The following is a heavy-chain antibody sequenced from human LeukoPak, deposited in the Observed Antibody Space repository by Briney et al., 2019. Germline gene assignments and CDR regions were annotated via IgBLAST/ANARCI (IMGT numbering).Heavy chain of an antibody. CDR2: IKQDGSEK. CDR3: ARDAPPYCSGGSCYSRY. J-gene: IGHJ4*02. D-gene: IGHD2-15*01. Sequence: GGSLRLSCAASRFTFSSYWMSWVRQAPGKGLEWVANIKQDGSEKYYVDFVKGRFTISRDNAKNSLYLQMNRLRAEDTAVYYCARDAPPYCSGGSCYSRYWGQGAVVTVSS. V-gene: IGHV3-7*01. CDR1: RFTFSSYW.